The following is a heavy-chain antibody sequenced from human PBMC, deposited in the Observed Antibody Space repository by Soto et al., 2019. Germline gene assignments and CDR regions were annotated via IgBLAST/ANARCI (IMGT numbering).Heavy chain of an antibody. Sequence: EVHLLESGGGLVQPGGSLRLSCAASGFSFGGFGMSWVRQAPGKGLEWVSGLSGSGATTYYADSVKGRFTISRDNTWNTIYLQMNSMTAEDTAVYYCAKLSRGYTYGDPDYWGQGTLVIVSS. D-gene: IGHD5-18*01. CDR3: AKLSRGYTYGDPDY. J-gene: IGHJ4*02. V-gene: IGHV3-23*01. CDR2: LSGSGATT. CDR1: GFSFGGFG.